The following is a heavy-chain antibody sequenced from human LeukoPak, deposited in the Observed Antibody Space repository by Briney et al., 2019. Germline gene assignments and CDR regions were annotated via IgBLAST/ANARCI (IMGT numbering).Heavy chain of an antibody. CDR2: ISGSDGST. Sequence: GGALRLSCTASGFTFSNYAMSWVRQAPGKGLEWVSTISGSDGSTYYADSVKGRVTISRDNSKNTLYLQMNSLRVEDTAIYYCAKGRGYCTGGSCYSDYWGQGTLVTVSS. CDR1: GFTFSNYA. J-gene: IGHJ4*02. CDR3: AKGRGYCTGGSCYSDY. V-gene: IGHV3-23*01. D-gene: IGHD2-15*01.